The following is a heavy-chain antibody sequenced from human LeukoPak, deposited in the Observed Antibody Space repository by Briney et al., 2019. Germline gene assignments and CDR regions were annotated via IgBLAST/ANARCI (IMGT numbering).Heavy chain of an antibody. Sequence: SETLSLTCTVSGGSISSYYWSWIRQPPGKGLEWIGYIYYSGSTNYNPSLKSRVTISVDTSKNQFSLKLSSVTAADMAVYYCARRRVGSGDAFDIWGQGTMVTVSS. CDR1: GGSISSYY. J-gene: IGHJ3*02. V-gene: IGHV4-59*08. CDR2: IYYSGST. D-gene: IGHD6-19*01. CDR3: ARRRVGSGDAFDI.